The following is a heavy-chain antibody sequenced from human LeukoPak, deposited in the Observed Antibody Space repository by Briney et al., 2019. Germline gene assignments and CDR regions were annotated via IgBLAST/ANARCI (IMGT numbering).Heavy chain of an antibody. CDR1: RGTFSSYT. CDR3: AGRRLESYDACDI. Sequence: SVKVSCKASRGTFSSYTINWVRQAPGQGLEWIGRIIPIFGTTNYAQKFQGKVTITADEPTSTAYMELSSLRSEDTAMYYCAGRRLESYDACDIWGQGKTVTVSS. V-gene: IGHV1-69*13. J-gene: IGHJ3*02. CDR2: IIPIFGTT. D-gene: IGHD3-3*01.